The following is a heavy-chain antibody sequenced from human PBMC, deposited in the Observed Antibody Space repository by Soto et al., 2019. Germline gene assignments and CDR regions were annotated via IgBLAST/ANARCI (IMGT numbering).Heavy chain of an antibody. V-gene: IGHV3-74*01. CDR2: INNDGSST. Sequence: GGSLRLSCAASGFTFSTYWMHWVRQAPGKGLVWVSRINNDGSSTTHADSVKGRFTISRDNSKNTLYLQMNSLRAEDTAVYYCAGGRYTYGPYTYWGQGTLVTVSS. J-gene: IGHJ4*02. CDR1: GFTFSTYW. D-gene: IGHD5-18*01. CDR3: AGGRYTYGPYTY.